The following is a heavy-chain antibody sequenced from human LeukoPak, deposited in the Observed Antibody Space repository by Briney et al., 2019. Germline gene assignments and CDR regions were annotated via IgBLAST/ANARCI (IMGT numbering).Heavy chain of an antibody. D-gene: IGHD1-26*01. Sequence: GGSLGLSCAASGFTFSSYSMYWVRQAPGKGLEWVSYISSSSSTIYYADSVKGRFTISRDNAKNSLYLQMNSLRAEDTAVYYCARDGWDYYYYMDVWGKGTTVTVSS. CDR3: ARDGWDYYYYMDV. CDR2: ISSSSSTI. CDR1: GFTFSSYS. J-gene: IGHJ6*03. V-gene: IGHV3-48*01.